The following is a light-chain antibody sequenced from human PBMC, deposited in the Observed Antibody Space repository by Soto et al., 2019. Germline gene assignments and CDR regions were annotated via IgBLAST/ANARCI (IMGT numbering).Light chain of an antibody. Sequence: DIQMTQTPSSLSASVGDRVTITCQASQDINNCLNWYHQKPGKAPKLLIYDASNLETGVPLRFSGSGSGTHFTLTISSLQPEDTATYYCQQYDNLPLTFGPGTKAEIK. CDR1: QDINNC. V-gene: IGKV1-33*01. J-gene: IGKJ3*01. CDR2: DAS. CDR3: QQYDNLPLT.